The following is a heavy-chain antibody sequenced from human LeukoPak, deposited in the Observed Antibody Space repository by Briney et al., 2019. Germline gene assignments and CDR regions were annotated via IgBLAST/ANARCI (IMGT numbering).Heavy chain of an antibody. J-gene: IGHJ4*02. D-gene: IGHD5-12*01. CDR1: GFTFSSYA. V-gene: IGHV3-23*01. CDR3: AKDQYSGYANTFDY. Sequence: GGPLRLSCAASGFTFSSYAMSWVRQAPGKGLEWVSAISGSGGSTYYADSVKGRFTISRDNSKNTLYLQMNSLRAEDTAVYYCAKDQYSGYANTFDYWGQGTLVTVSS. CDR2: ISGSGGST.